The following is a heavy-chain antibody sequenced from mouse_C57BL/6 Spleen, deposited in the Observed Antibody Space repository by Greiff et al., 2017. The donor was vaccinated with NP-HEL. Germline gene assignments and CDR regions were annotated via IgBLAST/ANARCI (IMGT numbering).Heavy chain of an antibody. Sequence: QVQLQQSGPGLVQPSQSLSLTCTVSGFSLTSYGVHWVRQSPGKGLEWLGVIWSGGSSAYNAAFISRLSISKDNSKSKVFFKMNSLQADDTAIYYCASSTMVTSVFAYWGQETLVTVSA. V-gene: IGHV2-2*01. CDR3: ASSTMVTSVFAY. CDR1: GFSLTSYG. D-gene: IGHD2-2*01. J-gene: IGHJ3*01. CDR2: IWSGGSS.